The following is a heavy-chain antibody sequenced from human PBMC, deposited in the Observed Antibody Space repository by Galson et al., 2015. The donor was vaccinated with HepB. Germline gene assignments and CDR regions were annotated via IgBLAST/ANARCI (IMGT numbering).Heavy chain of an antibody. CDR3: ARAGRHGDVFDS. D-gene: IGHD4-17*01. Sequence: SLRLSCAASGFTFSNYWMSWVRQTPGKGLEWMANIKQDGSEKYYVDSVKGRFTISRDNARNSLYLQMNSLRAEDTAVYYCARAGRHGDVFDSWGQGTLVTVSS. V-gene: IGHV3-7*03. CDR1: GFTFSNYW. J-gene: IGHJ4*02. CDR2: IKQDGSEK.